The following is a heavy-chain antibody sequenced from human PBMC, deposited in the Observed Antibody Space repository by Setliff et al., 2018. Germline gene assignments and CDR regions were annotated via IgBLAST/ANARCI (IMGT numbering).Heavy chain of an antibody. CDR1: GYTFTNYG. Sequence: GASVKFSCKTSGYTFTNYGVTWVRQAPGQRLEWMGWINNYSFQIQTAQKFQDRVTITTDTSTNTASLEVRSLRSDDTAIYYCARINFYVSSGYYYAPDFWGQGTLVTVSS. D-gene: IGHD3-22*01. J-gene: IGHJ4*02. CDR3: ARINFYVSSGYYYAPDF. CDR2: INNYSFQI. V-gene: IGHV1-18*01.